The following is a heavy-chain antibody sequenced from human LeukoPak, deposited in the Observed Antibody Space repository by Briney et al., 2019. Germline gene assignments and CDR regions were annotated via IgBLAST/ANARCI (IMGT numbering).Heavy chain of an antibody. CDR2: ISGSGGSA. V-gene: IGHV3-23*01. Sequence: GGSLRLSCAASGFTFSIYAMNWVRQAPGKGQEWVSAISGSGGSAYYADYVKGRFTISRDNSKNTLYLQMNSLRAEDTAVYYCAKGVVPADLAWFDPWGQGTLVTVSS. J-gene: IGHJ5*02. CDR3: AKGVVPADLAWFDP. D-gene: IGHD2-2*01. CDR1: GFTFSIYA.